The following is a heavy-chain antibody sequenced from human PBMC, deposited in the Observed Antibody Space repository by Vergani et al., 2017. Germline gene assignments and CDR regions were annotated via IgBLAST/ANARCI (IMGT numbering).Heavy chain of an antibody. V-gene: IGHV1-2*02. D-gene: IGHD2-2*01. CDR1: GYTFTDSF. CDR2: INPNSGGT. Sequence: QVQLVQSGAEVKKPGASVKVSCKASGYTFTDSFMHWVRQAPGQGLEWMGWINPNSGGTNYAQKFQGRVTMTRDTSISTAYMELSNLRADETAVYYCARVGTSSNRDYLDYWGQGTLVTVSS. CDR3: ARVGTSSNRDYLDY. J-gene: IGHJ4*02.